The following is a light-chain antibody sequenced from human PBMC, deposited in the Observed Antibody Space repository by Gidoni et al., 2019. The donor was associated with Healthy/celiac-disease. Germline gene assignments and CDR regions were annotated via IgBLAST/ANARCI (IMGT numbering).Light chain of an antibody. CDR1: RSNNKNY. J-gene: IGKJ3*01. CDR3: QQYYSTPFT. Sequence: RSNNKNYLAWYQQKPGQPPKLLIYWASTRESGVPDRFSGSGSGTDFTLTISSLQAEDVAVYYCQQYYSTPFTFGPGTKVDIK. CDR2: WAS. V-gene: IGKV4-1*01.